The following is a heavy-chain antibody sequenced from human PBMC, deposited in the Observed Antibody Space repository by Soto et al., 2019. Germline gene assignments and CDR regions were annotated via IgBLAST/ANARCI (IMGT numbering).Heavy chain of an antibody. CDR1: GFPFSSYE. V-gene: IGHV3-48*03. CDR2: ISSTGTSM. J-gene: IGHJ4*02. Sequence: PGGSLRLSCSASGFPFSSYEMNWVRQAPGKGLEWVSYISSTGTSMDYADSVKGRFTISRDNAKNSLFLQLNSLRDEDTAVYYCARETHFIDYWGQGTLVSVSA. CDR3: ARETHFIDY.